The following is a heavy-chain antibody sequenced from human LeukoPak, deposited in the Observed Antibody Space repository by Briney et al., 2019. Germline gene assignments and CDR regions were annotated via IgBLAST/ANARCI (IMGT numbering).Heavy chain of an antibody. D-gene: IGHD1-26*01. CDR2: VNVDGSGT. V-gene: IGHV3-74*01. CDR1: GFTFSRYG. CDR3: SRGGATC. Sequence: GGSLRLSCAASGFTFSRYGMHWVRQAPGKGLVWVSHVNVDGSGTNYADSVKGRSTISRDNAKNTLYLHMNSLRAEDTAVYYCSRGGATCWGQGTLVTVSS. J-gene: IGHJ4*02.